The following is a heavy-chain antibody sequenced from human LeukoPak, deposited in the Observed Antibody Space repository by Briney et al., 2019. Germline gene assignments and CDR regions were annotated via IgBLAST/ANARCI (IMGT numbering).Heavy chain of an antibody. V-gene: IGHV4-39*01. J-gene: IGHJ4*02. CDR2: IYYSGST. CDR3: ARPRYRSGCWGY. D-gene: IGHD6-19*01. Sequence: SETLSLTCTVSGGSISSSDYFWGWIRQPPGKGLEWIANIYYSGSTYYNPSLKSRVSISVDTSRTQFSLNLSSVTATDTAVYYCARPRYRSGCWGYWGQGTLVTVSS. CDR1: GGSISSSDYF.